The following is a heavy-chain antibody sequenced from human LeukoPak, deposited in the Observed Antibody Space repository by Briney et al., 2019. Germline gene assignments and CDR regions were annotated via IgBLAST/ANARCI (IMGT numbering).Heavy chain of an antibody. CDR2: IYPGDSDT. V-gene: IGHV5-51*01. D-gene: IGHD1-26*01. J-gene: IGHJ4*02. CDR3: ARHEDSGTHY. CDR1: GYSFTSYW. Sequence: GESLKISCKGSGYSFTSYWIGWVRQMPGKGLEWMGIIYPGDSDTRYSPSFQGQVTISADKSINTAYLQWDSLKASDSGIYYCARHEDSGTHYWGQGTVVTVSS.